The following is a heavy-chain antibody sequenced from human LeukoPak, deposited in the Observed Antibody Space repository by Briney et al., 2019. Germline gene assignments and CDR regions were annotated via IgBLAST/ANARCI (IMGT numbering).Heavy chain of an antibody. CDR3: ARLIGWGHSSGWFDP. D-gene: IGHD6-19*01. CDR1: GGSISSGSYY. J-gene: IGHJ5*02. CDR2: IYTSGST. V-gene: IGHV4-61*02. Sequence: SQTLSLTCTVSGGSISSGSYYWSWIRQPAGKGLEWIGRIYTSGSTNYNPSLKSRVTTSVDTSKNQFSLKLSSVTAADTAVYYCARLIGWGHSSGWFDPWGQGTLVTVSS.